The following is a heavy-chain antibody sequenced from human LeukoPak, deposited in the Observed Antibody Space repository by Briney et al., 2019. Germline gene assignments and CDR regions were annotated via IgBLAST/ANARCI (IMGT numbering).Heavy chain of an antibody. CDR3: ARDRRYDYSNSFDP. J-gene: IGHJ5*02. CDR1: GGSISSYY. Sequence: PSETLSLTCTVSGGSISSYYWSWIRQPPGKGLEWIGYIYYSGSTNYNPSLKSRVTISVDTSKNQFSLKLSSVTAADTAVYYCARDRRYDYSNSFDPWGQGTLVTVSS. D-gene: IGHD4-11*01. CDR2: IYYSGST. V-gene: IGHV4-59*01.